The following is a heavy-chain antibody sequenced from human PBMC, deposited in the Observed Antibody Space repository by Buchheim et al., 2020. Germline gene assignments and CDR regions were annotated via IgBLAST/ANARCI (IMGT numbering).Heavy chain of an antibody. Sequence: QVQLVESGGGVVQPGRSLRLSCAASGFTFSSYGMHWVRQAPGKGPEWVAVIWYDGSHKYYADSVKGRFTISRDNSKNTLYLQINSLRAEGTAVYYCARDDFWSGYWHEYYFDYWGQGTL. CDR1: GFTFSSYG. V-gene: IGHV3-33*01. CDR3: ARDDFWSGYWHEYYFDY. J-gene: IGHJ4*02. CDR2: IWYDGSHK. D-gene: IGHD3-3*01.